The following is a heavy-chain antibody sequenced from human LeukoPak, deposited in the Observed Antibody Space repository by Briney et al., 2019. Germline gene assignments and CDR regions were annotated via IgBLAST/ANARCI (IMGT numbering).Heavy chain of an antibody. V-gene: IGHV1-18*01. CDR1: GFIFTTYG. CDR3: ARSRRDFWSVPPAFDI. Sequence: ASVKVSCKASGFIFTTYGISWVRQAPGQGPEWMGWISNYNGNTNTDYAQKFQGRVTMTTDTSTSTAYMELRSLRSDDTAVYYCARSRRDFWSVPPAFDIWSQGTMVTVSS. CDR2: ISNYNGNT. D-gene: IGHD3-3*01. J-gene: IGHJ3*02.